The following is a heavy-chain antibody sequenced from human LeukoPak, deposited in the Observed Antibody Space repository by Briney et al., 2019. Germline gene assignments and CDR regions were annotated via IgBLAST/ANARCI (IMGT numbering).Heavy chain of an antibody. CDR3: ARDLRYYDSSGYFEVDY. V-gene: IGHV1-2*02. J-gene: IGHJ4*02. CDR1: GYTFTGYY. CDR2: INPNSGGT. D-gene: IGHD3-22*01. Sequence: ASVTVSCKASGYTFTGYYMHWVRQAPGQGLEWMGWINPNSGGTNYAQKFQGRVTMTRDTSISTAYMELSRLRSDDTAVYYCARDLRYYDSSGYFEVDYWGQGTLVTVSS.